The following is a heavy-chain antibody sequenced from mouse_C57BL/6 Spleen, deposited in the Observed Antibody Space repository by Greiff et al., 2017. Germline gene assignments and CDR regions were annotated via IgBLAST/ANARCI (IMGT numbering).Heavy chain of an antibody. V-gene: IGHV1-9*01. CDR1: CYTFTGYW. J-gene: IGHJ3*01. CDR3: ACGGNNPY. Sequence: QVQLQQSGAELMKPGASVKLSCKATCYTFTGYWIEWVQQRPGHGLEWIGEILPGSGSTNYNETFKGKATFTADTSSNTAYMQRSSLATEDSAIYYWACGGNNPYWGQGTLVTVSA. D-gene: IGHD2-1*01. CDR2: ILPGSGST.